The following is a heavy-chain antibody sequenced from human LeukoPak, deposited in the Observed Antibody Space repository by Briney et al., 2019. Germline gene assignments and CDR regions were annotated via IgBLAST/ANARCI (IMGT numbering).Heavy chain of an antibody. CDR3: ARLVRVRRKTTVVTPFSLPRYMDV. CDR2: INHSGST. D-gene: IGHD4-23*01. J-gene: IGHJ6*03. V-gene: IGHV4-34*01. CDR1: GGSFSGYY. Sequence: KPSETLSLTCAVYGGSFSGYYWSWIRQPPGKGLEWIGEINHSGSTNYNPSLKSRVTIPVDTSKNQFSLKLSSVTAADTAVYYCARLVRVRRKTTVVTPFSLPRYMDVWGKGTTVTISS.